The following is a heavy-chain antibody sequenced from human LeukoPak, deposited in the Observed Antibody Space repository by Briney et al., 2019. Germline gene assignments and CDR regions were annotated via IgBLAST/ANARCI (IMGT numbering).Heavy chain of an antibody. CDR1: GGTFSSYA. V-gene: IGHV1-69*13. D-gene: IGHD4-11*01. CDR2: IIPIFGTA. J-gene: IGHJ4*02. Sequence: VASVKVSCKASGGTFSSYAISWVRQAPGQGLEWMGGIIPIFGTANYAQKFQGRVTITADESTSTAYMELSSLRSEDTAVYYCASSTQPLPSNAYTVTTDYWGQGTLVTVSS. CDR3: ASSTQPLPSNAYTVTTDY.